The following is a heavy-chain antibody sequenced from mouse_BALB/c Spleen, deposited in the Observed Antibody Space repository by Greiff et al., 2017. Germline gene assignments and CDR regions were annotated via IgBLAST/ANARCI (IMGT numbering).Heavy chain of an antibody. J-gene: IGHJ1*01. D-gene: IGHD1-1*01. CDR3: ARTFITTVVATRYFDV. Sequence: EVMLVESGGDLVKPGGSLKLSCAASGFTFSSYGMSWVRQTPDKRLEWVATISSGGSYTYYPDSVKGRFTISRDNAKNTLYLQMSSLKSEDTAMYYCARTFITTVVATRYFDVWGAGTTVTVSS. CDR1: GFTFSSYG. V-gene: IGHV5-6*02. CDR2: ISSGGSYT.